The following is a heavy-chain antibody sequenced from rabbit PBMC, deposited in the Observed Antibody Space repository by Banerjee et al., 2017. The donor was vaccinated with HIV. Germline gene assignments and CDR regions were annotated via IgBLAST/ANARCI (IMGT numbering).Heavy chain of an antibody. D-gene: IGHD1-1*01. V-gene: IGHV1S43*01. CDR1: GFDLSSYY. Sequence: QQQLEESGGGLVKPEGSLTLTCKASGFDLSSYYMCWVRQAPGKGLELIACIYTGSSGSTWYASWVNGRFTISRSTSLNTVDLKMTSLTAADTATYFCARDASGSGWYFNLWGPGTLVTVS. J-gene: IGHJ4*01. CDR3: ARDASGSGWYFNL. CDR2: IYTGSSGST.